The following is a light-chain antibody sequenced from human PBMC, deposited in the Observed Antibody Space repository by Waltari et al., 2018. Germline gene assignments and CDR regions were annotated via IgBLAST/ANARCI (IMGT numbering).Light chain of an antibody. CDR2: EDT. CDR1: ALPNKY. Sequence: SYELPQPPSVSVSPGHTARITCSGEALPNKYAYWYRQKSGQAPVLVIYEDTKRPSGIPERFSASNSGAVATLTITGAQVEDEADYYCYSTDYTGNYWVFGGGTKLTVL. CDR3: YSTDYTGNYWV. J-gene: IGLJ3*02. V-gene: IGLV3-10*01.